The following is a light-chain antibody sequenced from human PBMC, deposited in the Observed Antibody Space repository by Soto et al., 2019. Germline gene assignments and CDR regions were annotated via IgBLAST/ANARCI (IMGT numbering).Light chain of an antibody. V-gene: IGKV3-20*01. CDR2: GTS. CDR3: QQCGSLPGT. J-gene: IGKJ1*01. Sequence: DTVLTQSPGTLSLSPGERCTLSCRASQSVNGNYLAWYQQKPGQAPRLLIYGTSSRATGIPDRFSGSGSGTDFTLTISRLEPEDFAVYYCQQCGSLPGTFGQGTKVDIK. CDR1: QSVNGNY.